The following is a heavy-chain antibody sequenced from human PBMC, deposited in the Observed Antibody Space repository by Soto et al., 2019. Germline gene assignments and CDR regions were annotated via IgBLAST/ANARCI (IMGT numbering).Heavy chain of an antibody. D-gene: IGHD6-19*01. CDR1: GGTFSNYA. CDR3: ASWLKEAGIGGNYSYGMDV. J-gene: IGHJ6*02. CDR2: IMPIFGRA. V-gene: IGHV1-69*12. Sequence: QVQLVQSGAEVKKPGSSVKVSCKASGGTFSNYAFSWVRQAPGQGLEWLGGIMPIFGRADYAQKFRGRVTMTADQSTTTAHMELSSLRSEDTAVYYCASWLKEAGIGGNYSYGMDVWGQGTTVTVSS.